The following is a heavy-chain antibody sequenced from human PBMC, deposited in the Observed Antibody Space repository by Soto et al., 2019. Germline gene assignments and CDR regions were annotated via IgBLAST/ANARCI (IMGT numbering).Heavy chain of an antibody. CDR3: ALSRGFGEFLLGNYYYYGMDV. CDR1: GYTFTGYY. CDR2: IIPIFGTA. J-gene: IGHJ6*02. V-gene: IGHV1-69*06. Sequence: SVKVSCKASGYTFTGYYMHWVRQAPGQGLEWMGGIIPIFGTANYAQRFQGRVTITADKSTSTAYMELSSLRSEDTAVYYCALSRGFGEFLLGNYYYYGMDVWGQGTTVTVSS. D-gene: IGHD3-10*01.